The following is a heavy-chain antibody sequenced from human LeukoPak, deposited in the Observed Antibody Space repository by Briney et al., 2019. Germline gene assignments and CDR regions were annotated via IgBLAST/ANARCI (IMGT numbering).Heavy chain of an antibody. D-gene: IGHD4-17*01. V-gene: IGHV3-23*01. CDR1: GFSFSNYA. CDR3: AKLAPWGAVTTTDGFDY. CDR2: ISDSGAAT. J-gene: IGHJ4*02. Sequence: GGSLRLSCAASGFSFSNYAMSWVRQAPGKGLEWVSSISDSGAATYYADSVKGRFTISRDNSKNTLYLQLHSLGAEATAGYYWAKLAPWGAVTTTDGFDYWGQGTLVTVSS.